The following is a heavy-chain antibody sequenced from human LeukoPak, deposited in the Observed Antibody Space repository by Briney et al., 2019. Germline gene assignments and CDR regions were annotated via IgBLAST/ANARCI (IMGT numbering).Heavy chain of an antibody. CDR2: ISGSGGST. CDR1: GFTFSTYA. CDR3: AKDLVGYCSSTSCYVGFDY. V-gene: IGHV3-23*01. D-gene: IGHD2-2*01. J-gene: IGHJ4*02. Sequence: GGPLRLSCAASGFTFSTYAMSWVRQAPGKGLEWVSVISGSGGSTYYVDSVKGRFTISRDNSKNTLYLQMNTLRAEDTAVYYCAKDLVGYCSSTSCYVGFDYWGQGTLVTVSS.